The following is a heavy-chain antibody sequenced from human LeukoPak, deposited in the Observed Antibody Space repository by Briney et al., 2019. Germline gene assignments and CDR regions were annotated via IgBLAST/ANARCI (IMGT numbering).Heavy chain of an antibody. CDR3: TRPTYYYHSSGPNYYMDV. V-gene: IGHV5-51*01. Sequence: GESLKISCKGSGYSFTTYWIGWVRQMPGKGLEWMGIIYPSDSDTRYSPSFQGQVTLSADKSITTAYLQWSSLKASDTAMYYCTRPTYYYHSSGPNYYMDVWGTGTPVIVSS. CDR1: GYSFTTYW. J-gene: IGHJ6*03. D-gene: IGHD3-10*01. CDR2: IYPSDSDT.